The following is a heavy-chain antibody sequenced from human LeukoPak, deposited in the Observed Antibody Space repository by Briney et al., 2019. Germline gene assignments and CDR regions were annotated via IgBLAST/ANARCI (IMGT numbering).Heavy chain of an antibody. Sequence: SGGSLRLSGAASGFTFSSYAMHWVRQAPGKGLEWVAVISYDGSNKYYAGSVKGRFTISRDNSKNTLYLQMNSLRAEDTAVYYCARDLQPYYDFWSGYSNWFDPWGQGTLVTVSS. CDR1: GFTFSSYA. CDR2: ISYDGSNK. CDR3: ARDLQPYYDFWSGYSNWFDP. V-gene: IGHV3-30-3*01. J-gene: IGHJ5*02. D-gene: IGHD3-3*01.